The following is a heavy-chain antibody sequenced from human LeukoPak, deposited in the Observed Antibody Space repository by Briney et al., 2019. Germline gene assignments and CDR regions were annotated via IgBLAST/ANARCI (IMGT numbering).Heavy chain of an antibody. Sequence: GGSLRLSCAASGFTFSSYAMHWVRQAPGKGLEWVAVISYDGSNKYYADPVKGRFTISRDNSKNTLYLQMNSLRAEDTAVYYCARERGTGYYDSSGYFDYWGQGTLVTVSS. CDR3: ARERGTGYYDSSGYFDY. V-gene: IGHV3-30-3*01. J-gene: IGHJ4*02. CDR2: ISYDGSNK. D-gene: IGHD3-22*01. CDR1: GFTFSSYA.